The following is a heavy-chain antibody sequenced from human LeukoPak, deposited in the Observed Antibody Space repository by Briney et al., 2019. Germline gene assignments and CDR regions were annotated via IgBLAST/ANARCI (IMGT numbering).Heavy chain of an antibody. Sequence: ASVKVSCKASGYTFTGYYMHWVRQAPGQGLEWMGWINPNSGGTNYAQKFQGWVTMTRDTSISTAYMELSRLRSDDTAVYYCAGEFDPMDSSSWSTLSPTRIFDYWGQGTLVTVSS. CDR1: GYTFTGYY. CDR3: AGEFDPMDSSSWSTLSPTRIFDY. CDR2: INPNSGGT. D-gene: IGHD6-13*01. V-gene: IGHV1-2*04. J-gene: IGHJ4*02.